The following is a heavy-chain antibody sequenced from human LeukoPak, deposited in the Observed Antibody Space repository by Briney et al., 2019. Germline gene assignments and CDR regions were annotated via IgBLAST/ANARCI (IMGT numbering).Heavy chain of an antibody. V-gene: IGHV3-15*01. CDR3: TTERGFSGYVCGS. D-gene: IGHD5-12*01. CDR2: IKSNLDGGTT. J-gene: IGHJ5*02. CDR1: GFTFNYAW. Sequence: PGGSLRLSCAASGFTFNYAWMNWVRQAPGKGLEWVGRIKSNLDGGTTNYTAPVKGRFTISRDDSENTLYLQMNSLKTEDTAVYYCTTERGFSGYVCGSWGQGTLVTVSS.